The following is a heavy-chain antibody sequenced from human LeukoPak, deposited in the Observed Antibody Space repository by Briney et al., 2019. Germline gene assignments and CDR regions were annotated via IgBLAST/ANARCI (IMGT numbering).Heavy chain of an antibody. D-gene: IGHD3-10*01. CDR3: AKLAKYFYGSETYYFFEH. Sequence: GGSLRLSCAASGFTFITYWMGWVRQAPGKGLEWVANIKQDGTEKYYVDSVKGRFTISRDNAKNSLYLQMNSLRVEDTAVYYCAKLAKYFYGSETYYFFEHWGQGTPVTASS. V-gene: IGHV3-7*01. J-gene: IGHJ4*02. CDR1: GFTFITYW. CDR2: IKQDGTEK.